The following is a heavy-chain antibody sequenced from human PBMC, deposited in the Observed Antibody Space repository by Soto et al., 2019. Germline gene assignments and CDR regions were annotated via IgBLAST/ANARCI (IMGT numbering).Heavy chain of an antibody. Sequence: ASVKVSCKASGYTLTSYAMHWVRQAPGQRLEWMGWINAGNGNTKYSQKFQGRVTITRDTSASTAYMELSSLRSEDTAVYYCARGATMIVVVPNDYFDYWGQGTLVTVSS. J-gene: IGHJ4*02. D-gene: IGHD3-22*01. V-gene: IGHV1-3*01. CDR1: GYTLTSYA. CDR3: ARGATMIVVVPNDYFDY. CDR2: INAGNGNT.